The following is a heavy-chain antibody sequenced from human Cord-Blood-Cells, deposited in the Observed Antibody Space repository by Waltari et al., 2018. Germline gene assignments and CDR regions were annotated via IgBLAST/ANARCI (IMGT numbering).Heavy chain of an antibody. V-gene: IGHV3-23*01. Sequence: EVQLLESGGGLVQPGGSLRLSCAASGFTFSSYALSWFGQAPGKGLEWVSAISGSGGSTYYADSGKGRFTISRDNSKNTLYLQMNSLRAEDTAVYYCAKSGSSWNWFDPWGQGTLVTVSS. J-gene: IGHJ5*02. D-gene: IGHD6-13*01. CDR2: ISGSGGST. CDR3: AKSGSSWNWFDP. CDR1: GFTFSSYA.